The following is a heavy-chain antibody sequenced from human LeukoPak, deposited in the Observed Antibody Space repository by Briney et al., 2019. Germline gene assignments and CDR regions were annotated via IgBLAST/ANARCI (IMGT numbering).Heavy chain of an antibody. CDR1: GFTFSSFN. V-gene: IGHV3-30*18. Sequence: PGGSLRLSCAASGFTFSSFNMHWVHQAPGKGLEWVAIISYDGSNKYYADSVKGRFTISRDNSKNTLYLQMNSLGAEDTAVYYCAKNKLLQLEYYFDFWGQGTLVTVSS. CDR2: ISYDGSNK. J-gene: IGHJ4*02. D-gene: IGHD1-1*01. CDR3: AKNKLLQLEYYFDF.